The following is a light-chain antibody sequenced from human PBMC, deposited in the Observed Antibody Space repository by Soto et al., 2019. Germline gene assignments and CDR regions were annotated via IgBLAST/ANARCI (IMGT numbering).Light chain of an antibody. Sequence: EIVLTQSPGTLSLSPGERATLSCRASQSVSSGNLAWYQQKPGQAPRLLIYGASSRATGIPDRFSGSGSGTDFTLTISRLEPEDFAVYYCQQYGSSRLTFGGGTKWIS. J-gene: IGKJ4*01. CDR1: QSVSSGN. CDR3: QQYGSSRLT. V-gene: IGKV3-20*01. CDR2: GAS.